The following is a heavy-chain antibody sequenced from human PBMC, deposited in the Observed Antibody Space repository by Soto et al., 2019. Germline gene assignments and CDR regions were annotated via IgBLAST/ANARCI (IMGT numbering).Heavy chain of an antibody. CDR3: AKDRGSGSENYYYYGMDV. J-gene: IGHJ6*02. Sequence: GGSLRLSCAASGFTFSSYAMSWVRQAPGKGLEWVSAISGSGGSTYYADSVKGRFTISRDNSKNTLYLQMNSLRAEDTAVYYCAKDRGSGSENYYYYGMDVWGQGTTVTVSS. V-gene: IGHV3-23*01. CDR2: ISGSGGST. D-gene: IGHD3-10*01. CDR1: GFTFSSYA.